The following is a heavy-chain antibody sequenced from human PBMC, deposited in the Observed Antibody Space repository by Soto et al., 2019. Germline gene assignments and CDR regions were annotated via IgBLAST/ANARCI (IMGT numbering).Heavy chain of an antibody. J-gene: IGHJ4*02. CDR1: GDSVSSNSAA. CDR3: ARVLARSWYSSSYYFDY. D-gene: IGHD6-6*01. Sequence: SQTLSLTCAISGDSVSSNSAAWNWIRQSPSRGLEWLGRTYYRSKWYNDYAVSVKSRITINPDTSKNQFSLQLNSVTPEDTAVYYCARVLARSWYSSSYYFDYWGQGTLVTVSA. V-gene: IGHV6-1*01. CDR2: TYYRSKWYN.